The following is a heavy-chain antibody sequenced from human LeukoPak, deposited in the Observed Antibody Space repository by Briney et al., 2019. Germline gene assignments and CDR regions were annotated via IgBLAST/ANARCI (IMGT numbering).Heavy chain of an antibody. Sequence: SETLSLTCTVSGGSISSSSYYWGWVRQPPGKGLEWIGSIYYSGSTYYNPSLKSRDTISVDTSKNQFSLKLSSVTAADTAVYYCAVLVGAIDYWGQGTLVTVSS. V-gene: IGHV4-39*07. CDR1: GGSISSSSYY. J-gene: IGHJ4*02. CDR2: IYYSGST. D-gene: IGHD1-26*01. CDR3: AVLVGAIDY.